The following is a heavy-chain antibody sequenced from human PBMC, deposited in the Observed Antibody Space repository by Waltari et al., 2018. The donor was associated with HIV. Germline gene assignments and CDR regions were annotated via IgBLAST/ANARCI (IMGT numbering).Heavy chain of an antibody. D-gene: IGHD6-25*01. CDR3: SRGGRTAAAYFGMDV. CDR2: IFYTACS. CDR1: GGSVSTGDYY. V-gene: IGHV4-30-4*08. Sequence: VQLQESGPGLVKPSQTLSLSCSVSGGSVSTGDYYWTWVRQSPGKGLEWIGHIFYTACSYYNPSLNNRVSTSLDKANNRVSLRLTSVTAADTAVYYCSRGGRTAAAYFGMDVWGPGTTVIVAS. J-gene: IGHJ6*02.